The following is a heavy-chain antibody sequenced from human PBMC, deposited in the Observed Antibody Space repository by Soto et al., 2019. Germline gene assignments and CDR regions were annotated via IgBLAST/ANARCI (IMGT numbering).Heavy chain of an antibody. Sequence: QLQLQESGQGLVKPSETLYLTCTVSGGSISNRNYYWGWIRQPPGKGLEWIASIYYSGTTYYNTSLKSRVTISVDTSKNQFSLKLSSVTAADTAVYFCAKDSGYDRLRDIWGQGTLVTVSS. CDR3: AKDSGYDRLRDI. D-gene: IGHD5-12*01. CDR2: IYYSGTT. V-gene: IGHV4-39*02. J-gene: IGHJ4*02. CDR1: GGSISNRNYY.